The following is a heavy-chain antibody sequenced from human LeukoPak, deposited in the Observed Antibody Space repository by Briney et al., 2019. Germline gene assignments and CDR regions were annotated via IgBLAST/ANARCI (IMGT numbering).Heavy chain of an antibody. CDR3: ATSSLSLPRY. D-gene: IGHD6-6*01. Sequence: SETLSLTCTVSGGSISSDYYWGWIRQPPGKGLEWIGSMYYSGSTYYSENTYYNPSLKSRVTISVDTSKNQFSLQLSSVTAADTAVYYCATSSLSLPRYLGQGTLVTVSS. CDR2: MYYSGST. CDR1: GGSISSDYY. V-gene: IGHV4-39*01. J-gene: IGHJ4*02.